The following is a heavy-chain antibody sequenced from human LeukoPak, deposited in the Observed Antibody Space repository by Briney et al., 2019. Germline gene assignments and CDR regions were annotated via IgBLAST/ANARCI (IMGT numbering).Heavy chain of an antibody. J-gene: IGHJ4*02. D-gene: IGHD1-7*01. CDR1: GGTFSSYA. V-gene: IGHV1-69*13. CDR2: IIPIFDTA. Sequence: SVKVSCKASGGTFSSYAISWVRQAPGQGLEWMGGIIPIFDTANYVQKFQGRVTITADESTSTAYMELSSLRSEDTAVYYCAQVGSLELSNYFDYWGQGTLVTVSS. CDR3: AQVGSLELSNYFDY.